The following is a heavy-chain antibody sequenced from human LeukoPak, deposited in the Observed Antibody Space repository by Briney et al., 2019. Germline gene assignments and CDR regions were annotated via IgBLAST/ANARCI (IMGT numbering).Heavy chain of an antibody. D-gene: IGHD3-3*01. CDR1: GGSISSYY. CDR3: ASRTIDGYYFDY. CDR2: IYYSGST. V-gene: IGHV4-59*08. J-gene: IGHJ4*02. Sequence: SETLSLTCTVSGGSISSYYWSWIRQPPGKGLEWIGYIYYSGSTNYNPSLKSRVTISVDTSKNQFSLKLSSVTAADTAVYYYASRTIDGYYFDYWGQGTLVTVSS.